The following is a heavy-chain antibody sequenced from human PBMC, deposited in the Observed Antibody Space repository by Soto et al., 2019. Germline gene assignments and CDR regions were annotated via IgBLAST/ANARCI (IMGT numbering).Heavy chain of an antibody. CDR2: ISSSSILI. J-gene: IGHJ4*02. D-gene: IGHD3-22*01. Sequence: EVHLVESGGALVKPGGSLRLSCAASGFIFSGDTMNWVRQAPGKGLEWVSSISSSSILIYYADSVKGRFTIYRDNAKNSLYLQMNNLRVEDTAVYYCARHRYCSRYSCYPLDYWGQGTRVTVSS. CDR1: GFIFSGDT. CDR3: ARHRYCSRYSCYPLDY. V-gene: IGHV3-21*01.